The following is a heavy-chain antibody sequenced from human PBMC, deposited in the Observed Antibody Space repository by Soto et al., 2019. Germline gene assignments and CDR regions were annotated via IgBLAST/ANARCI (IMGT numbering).Heavy chain of an antibody. CDR2: IFPGDSDT. J-gene: IGHJ6*02. D-gene: IGHD3-3*01. CDR1: GYNFAGYW. CDR3: ARHGRFDFWSADYYNHGMDV. Sequence: VKPLKVSCKGAGYNFAGYWIAWVSQMPGKGLEWIGIIFPGDSDTRRSPSFQGQVTISADKSISTAFLQWSSLKASDTAIYYCARHGRFDFWSADYYNHGMDVWGQGTTVTVSS. V-gene: IGHV5-51*01.